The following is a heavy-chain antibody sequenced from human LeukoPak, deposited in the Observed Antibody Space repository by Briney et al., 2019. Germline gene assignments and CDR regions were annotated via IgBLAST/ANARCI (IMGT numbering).Heavy chain of an antibody. V-gene: IGHV3-74*01. D-gene: IGHD5-18*01. CDR2: INSDGSST. CDR3: ARDVDTSYYYYMDV. J-gene: IGHJ6*03. CDR1: GFTFDDYA. Sequence: GGSLRLSCAASGFTFDDYAMHWVRQAPGKGLEWVSRINSDGSSTSYADSVKGRFTISRDNAKNTLYLQMNSLRAEDTAVYYCARDVDTSYYYYMDVWGKGTTVTVSS.